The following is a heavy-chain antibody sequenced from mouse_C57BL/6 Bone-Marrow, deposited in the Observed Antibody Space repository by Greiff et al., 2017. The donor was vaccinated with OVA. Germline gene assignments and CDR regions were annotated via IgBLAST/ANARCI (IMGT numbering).Heavy chain of an antibody. CDR1: GYTFTSYW. J-gene: IGHJ2*01. D-gene: IGHD2-1*01. CDR3: AGPLYYGYVDY. CDR2: IHPNSGST. Sequence: QVQLQQPGAELVKPGASVKLSCKASGYTFTSYWMHWVKQRPGQGLEWIGMIHPNSGSTNYNEKFKSKATLTVDKSSSTAYMQLSSLTSEDSAVYYCAGPLYYGYVDYWGQGTTLTVSS. V-gene: IGHV1-64*01.